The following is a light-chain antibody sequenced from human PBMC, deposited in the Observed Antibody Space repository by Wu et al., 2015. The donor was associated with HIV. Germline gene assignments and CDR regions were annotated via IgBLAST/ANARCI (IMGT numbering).Light chain of an antibody. V-gene: IGKV1-39*01. Sequence: DIQMTQSPSSLSASIGDRVTITCRASQNIYNYLNWYQQKPGKAPKLLVYVARGLQSGVPSRFSASGSGRDFTLTISSLQPEDFASYYCQQSYTTPWTFGQGTKVEIK. J-gene: IGKJ1*01. CDR2: VAR. CDR3: QQSYTTPWT. CDR1: QNIYNY.